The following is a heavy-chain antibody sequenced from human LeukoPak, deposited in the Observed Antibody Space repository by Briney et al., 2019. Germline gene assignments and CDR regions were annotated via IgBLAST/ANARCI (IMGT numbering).Heavy chain of an antibody. V-gene: IGHV1-18*01. J-gene: IGHJ4*02. CDR2: ISAYNGNT. CDR1: GYTFTSYG. Sequence: GASVKVSCKASGYTFTSYGISWVLQAPGQGLEWMGWISAYNGNTNYAQKLQGRVTMTTDTSTSTAYMELRSLRSDDTAVYYCARDRSSYCSSTSCYMGIDYWGQGTLVTVSS. D-gene: IGHD2-2*02. CDR3: ARDRSSYCSSTSCYMGIDY.